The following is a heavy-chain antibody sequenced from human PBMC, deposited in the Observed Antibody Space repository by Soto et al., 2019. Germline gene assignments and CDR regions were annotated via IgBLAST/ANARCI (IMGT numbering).Heavy chain of an antibody. V-gene: IGHV1-46*03. J-gene: IGHJ6*03. CDR3: ARDGGTVLRFLEWAPNYYYYKDV. D-gene: IGHD3-3*01. Sequence: ASVKVSCKASGYTFTSYYMHWVRQAPGQGLEWMGIINPSGGSTSYAQKFQGRVTMTRDTSTSTVYMELSSLRSEDTAVYYCARDGGTVLRFLEWAPNYYYYKDVWGKGTTVTVSS. CDR1: GYTFTSYY. CDR2: INPSGGST.